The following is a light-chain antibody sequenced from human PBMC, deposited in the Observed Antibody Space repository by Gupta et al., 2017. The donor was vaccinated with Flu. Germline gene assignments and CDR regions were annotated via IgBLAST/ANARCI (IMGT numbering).Light chain of an antibody. V-gene: IGLV3-21*02. Sequence: YVLTQSPSVSVAPGQPATITCAGNRIGTKAVARSQQRTGQDPVLAVYDDNNRHSGIAVRFVGSNPNSGTTATLSISGVGAGDEADYYCQVWDSDNDHWVFGGGTKVTVL. CDR1: RIGTKA. CDR3: QVWDSDNDHWV. CDR2: DDN. J-gene: IGLJ2*01.